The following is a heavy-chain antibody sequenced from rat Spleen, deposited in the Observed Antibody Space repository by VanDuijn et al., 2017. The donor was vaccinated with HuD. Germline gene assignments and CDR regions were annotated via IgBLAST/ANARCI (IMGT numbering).Heavy chain of an antibody. Sequence: EVQLQESGPGLVKPSQSLSLTCSVTGYSITSSYRWNWIRKFPGNKLEWMGYINSAGSTNYNPSLKSRISITRDTSKNQFFLQVNSVTTEDTATYYCTGYYSSYPYYFDYWGQGVMVTVSS. D-gene: IGHD1-2*01. J-gene: IGHJ2*01. V-gene: IGHV3-3*01. CDR1: GYSITSSYR. CDR2: INSAGST. CDR3: TGYYSSYPYYFDY.